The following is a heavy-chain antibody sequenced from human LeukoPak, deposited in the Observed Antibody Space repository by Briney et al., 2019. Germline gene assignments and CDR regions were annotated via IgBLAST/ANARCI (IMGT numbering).Heavy chain of an antibody. CDR3: ARDEITMVRGSSVY. D-gene: IGHD3-10*01. Sequence: ASVKVSCKASGYTFTSYGISWVRQAPGQGLEWMGWISAYNGNTNYAQKLQGRVTMTTDTSTGTAYMELRSLRSDDTAVYYCARDEITMVRGSSVYWGQGTLVTVSS. J-gene: IGHJ4*02. CDR1: GYTFTSYG. CDR2: ISAYNGNT. V-gene: IGHV1-18*04.